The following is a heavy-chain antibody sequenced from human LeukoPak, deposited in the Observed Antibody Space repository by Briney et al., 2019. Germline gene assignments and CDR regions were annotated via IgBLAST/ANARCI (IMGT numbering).Heavy chain of an antibody. Sequence: SGPTLVKPTQTLTLTCTFSGFSLSTSGVGVGWIRQPPGKALEWLALIYWDDDKRYSPSLKSRLTITKDTSKNQVVLTMTNMDPVDTATYYCAHVPVGSSGWYGNYFDYWGQGTLVTVSS. CDR2: IYWDDDK. CDR3: AHVPVGSSGWYGNYFDY. J-gene: IGHJ4*02. CDR1: GFSLSTSGVG. D-gene: IGHD6-19*01. V-gene: IGHV2-5*02.